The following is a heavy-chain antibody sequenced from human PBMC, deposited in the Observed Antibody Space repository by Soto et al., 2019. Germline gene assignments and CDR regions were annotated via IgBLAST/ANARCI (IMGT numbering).Heavy chain of an antibody. D-gene: IGHD2-8*01. CDR3: ARVQRLYGVDHYYYGMDV. Sequence: EVQVLESGGGLVQPGGSLRLSCAASGFTFSTYAMSWVRQAPGKGLEWVSTIRGSGRTTYYADSVRGRFTISRDNSQNTLYLQMDSLRAEYTALYYCARVQRLYGVDHYYYGMDVWGQGTTVTVSS. J-gene: IGHJ6*02. V-gene: IGHV3-23*01. CDR1: GFTFSTYA. CDR2: IRGSGRTT.